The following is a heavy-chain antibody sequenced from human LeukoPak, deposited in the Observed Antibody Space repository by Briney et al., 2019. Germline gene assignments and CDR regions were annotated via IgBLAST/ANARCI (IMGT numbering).Heavy chain of an antibody. J-gene: IGHJ4*02. CDR1: GGYISSYY. D-gene: IGHD4-11*01. CDR3: ARDSFGTVTPYYFDY. CDR2: IYTSGST. V-gene: IGHV4-4*07. Sequence: SETLSLTCTVSGGYISSYYWSWIRQPAGKGLEWIGRIYTSGSTNYNPSLKSRVTMSVDTSKNQFSLKLSSVTAADTAVYYCARDSFGTVTPYYFDYWGQGTLVTVSS.